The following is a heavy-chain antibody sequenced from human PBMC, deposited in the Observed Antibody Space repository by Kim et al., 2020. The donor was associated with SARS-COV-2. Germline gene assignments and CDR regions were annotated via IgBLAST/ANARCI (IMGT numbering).Heavy chain of an antibody. Sequence: GGSLRLSCTASGFTFGDYAMSWFRQAPGKGLEWVGFIRSKAYGGTTEYAASVKGRFTISRDDSKSIAYLQMNSLKTEDTAVYYCTRDRGLLWFGDPLDYGMDVWGQGTTVTVSS. CDR3: TRDRGLLWFGDPLDYGMDV. CDR1: GFTFGDYA. V-gene: IGHV3-49*03. J-gene: IGHJ6*02. CDR2: IRSKAYGGTT. D-gene: IGHD3-10*01.